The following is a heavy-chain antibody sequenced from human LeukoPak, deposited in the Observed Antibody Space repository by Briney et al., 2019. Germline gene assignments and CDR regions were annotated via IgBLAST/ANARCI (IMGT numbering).Heavy chain of an antibody. D-gene: IGHD3-10*01. CDR2: IKQDGSEK. V-gene: IGHV3-7*01. J-gene: IGHJ4*02. CDR3: ARGKGSYGPGY. CDR1: GFTFSSYG. Sequence: GGSLRLSCAASGFTFSSYGMHWVRQAPGKGLEWVANIKQDGSEKYYVDSVKGRFTISRDNAKNSLYLQMNSLRAEDTAVYYCARGKGSYGPGYWGQGTLVTVSS.